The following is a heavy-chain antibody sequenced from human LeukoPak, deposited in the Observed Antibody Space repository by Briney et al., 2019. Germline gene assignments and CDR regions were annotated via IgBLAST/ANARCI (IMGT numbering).Heavy chain of an antibody. CDR1: GGSISSYY. CDR2: IYYSGST. CDR3: ARVENYGSGSSEYWFDP. D-gene: IGHD3-10*01. J-gene: IGHJ5*02. Sequence: SEPLSLTCTVSGGSISSYYWSWIRQPPGKGLEWIGYIYYSGSTNYNPSLKSRVTISVDTSKNQFSLKLSSVTAADTAVYYCARVENYGSGSSEYWFDPWGQGTLVTVSS. V-gene: IGHV4-59*01.